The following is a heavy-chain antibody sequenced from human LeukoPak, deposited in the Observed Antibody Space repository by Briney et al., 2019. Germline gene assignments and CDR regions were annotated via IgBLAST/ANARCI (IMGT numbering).Heavy chain of an antibody. CDR3: ARRHSSSWYSFDY. CDR1: GYTFTGYY. Sequence: ASVKVSCKASGYTFTGYYMHWVRQAPGQGPEWMGWINPNSGGTNYAQKFQGRVTMTRDTSISTAYMELSRLRSDDTAVYYCARRHSSSWYSFDYWGQGTLVTVSS. CDR2: INPNSGGT. V-gene: IGHV1-2*02. J-gene: IGHJ4*02. D-gene: IGHD6-13*01.